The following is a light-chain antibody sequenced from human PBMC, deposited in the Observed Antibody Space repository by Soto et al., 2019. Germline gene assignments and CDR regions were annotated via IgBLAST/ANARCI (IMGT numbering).Light chain of an antibody. CDR1: QSVTSNY. V-gene: IGKV3-20*01. Sequence: EIVLTQSPGTLSLSPGERPTLSCRASQSVTSNYLAWYQQKPGQPPRLLIYGTSSRATGIPDRVGGSGSGTDFTLIITRLEPEDFGVYYCQQYVSSPRTFGPGTKVDIK. J-gene: IGKJ1*01. CDR3: QQYVSSPRT. CDR2: GTS.